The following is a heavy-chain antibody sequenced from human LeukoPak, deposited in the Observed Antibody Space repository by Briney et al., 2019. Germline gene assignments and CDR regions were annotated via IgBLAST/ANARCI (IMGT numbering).Heavy chain of an antibody. V-gene: IGHV3-23*01. D-gene: IGHD3-3*01. CDR3: IKDTIFTVDPFDY. Sequence: GGSLRLSCAASGFTFSSYAMSWVRQAPGKGLEWVSAISGSGGSTYYADSVKGRFTISRDNSKNTLYLQMNSLRAEDTAVYYCIKDTIFTVDPFDYWGQGTLVTVSS. CDR1: GFTFSSYA. CDR2: ISGSGGST. J-gene: IGHJ4*02.